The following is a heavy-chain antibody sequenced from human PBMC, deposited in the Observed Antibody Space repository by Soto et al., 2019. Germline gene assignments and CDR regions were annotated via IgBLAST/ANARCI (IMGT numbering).Heavy chain of an antibody. Sequence: PGGSLRLSCAASGFTFSSYGMHWVRQAPGKGLEWVAVISYDGSNKYYADSVKGRFTISRDNSKNTLYLQMNSLRAEDTALYYCAKDPQYAVVVVPAAPDYWGQGTLATVS. CDR1: GFTFSSYG. V-gene: IGHV3-30*18. CDR2: ISYDGSNK. CDR3: AKDPQYAVVVVPAAPDY. D-gene: IGHD2-2*01. J-gene: IGHJ4*02.